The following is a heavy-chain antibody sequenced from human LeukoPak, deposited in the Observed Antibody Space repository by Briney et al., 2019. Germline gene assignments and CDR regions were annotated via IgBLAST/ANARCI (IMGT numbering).Heavy chain of an antibody. J-gene: IGHJ3*02. V-gene: IGHV4-34*01. CDR1: GGSFSGYY. CDR3: ARGRFLEWLSKAGAFDI. D-gene: IGHD3-3*01. CDR2: INHSGST. Sequence: SETLSLTCAVYGGSFSGYYWSWIRRPPGKGLEWIGEINHSGSTNYNPSLKSRVTISVDTSKNQFSLKLSSVTAADTAVYYCARGRFLEWLSKAGAFDIWGQGTMVTVSS.